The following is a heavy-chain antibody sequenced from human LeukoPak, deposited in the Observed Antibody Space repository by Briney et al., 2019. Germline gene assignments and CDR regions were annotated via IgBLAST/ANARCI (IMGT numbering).Heavy chain of an antibody. V-gene: IGHV3-48*01. CDR1: GFTFSSYS. CDR3: ARDSYYDSSVFDY. Sequence: GGSLRLSCAASGFTFSSYSVNWVRQAPGKGLEWVSYISSSSTIYYADSVKGRFTISRDNAKNSLYLQMNSLRAEDTAVYYCARDSYYDSSVFDYWGQGTLVTVSS. CDR2: ISSSSTI. J-gene: IGHJ4*02. D-gene: IGHD3-22*01.